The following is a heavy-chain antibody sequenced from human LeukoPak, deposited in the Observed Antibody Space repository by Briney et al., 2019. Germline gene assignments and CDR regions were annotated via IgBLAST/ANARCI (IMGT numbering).Heavy chain of an antibody. CDR3: ARLIGVQNAFDI. J-gene: IGHJ3*02. D-gene: IGHD3-3*01. CDR1: GGSISRGDYY. CDR2: IYYSGST. Sequence: SQTLSLTCTVSGGSISRGDYYWSWIRQPPGKGLGWIGYIYYSGSTSYHPSVKSRVTISVDTSKNQFSLKLSSVTAADTAVYYCARLIGVQNAFDIWGQGTMVTVSS. V-gene: IGHV4-30-4*08.